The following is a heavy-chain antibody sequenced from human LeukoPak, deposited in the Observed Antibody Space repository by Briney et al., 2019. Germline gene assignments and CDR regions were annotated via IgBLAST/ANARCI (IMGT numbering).Heavy chain of an antibody. CDR1: GYTFTSYY. Sequence: ASVKVSCKASGYTFTSYYMHWVRQAPGQGLEWMGIINPSGGSTSYAQKFQGRVTMTRDTSTSTVYMELRSLRSEDTAVYYCAMYDYPGGFDYWGQGTLVTVSS. CDR3: AMYDYPGGFDY. CDR2: INPSGGST. D-gene: IGHD3-10*01. J-gene: IGHJ4*02. V-gene: IGHV1-46*01.